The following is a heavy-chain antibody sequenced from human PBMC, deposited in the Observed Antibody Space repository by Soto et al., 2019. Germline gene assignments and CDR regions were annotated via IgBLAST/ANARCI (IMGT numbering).Heavy chain of an antibody. J-gene: IGHJ6*02. D-gene: IGHD5-18*01. V-gene: IGHV3-23*01. Sequence: PGGSLRLSCAASGFTFSSYAMSWVRQAPGKGLEWVSAISGSGGSTYYADSVKGRFTISRDNSKNTLYLQMNSLRAEDTAVYYCAKSDTAMVNHYYGMDVWGQGTTVTVSS. CDR1: GFTFSSYA. CDR2: ISGSGGST. CDR3: AKSDTAMVNHYYGMDV.